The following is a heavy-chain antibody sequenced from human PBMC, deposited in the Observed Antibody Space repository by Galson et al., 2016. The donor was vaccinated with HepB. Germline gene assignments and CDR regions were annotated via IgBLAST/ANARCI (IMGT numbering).Heavy chain of an antibody. V-gene: IGHV3-7*04. CDR2: INQAGSEK. CDR3: ARAYQCTLDY. CDR1: GLTFSRFW. D-gene: IGHD6-19*01. Sequence: SLRLSCAASGLTFSRFWMTWVRQAPGKGLEWVANINQAGSEKHYLDSVRGRFTISRDNAKNSLYLQMNSLRAEDTAVYFCARAYQCTLDYWGQGTLVTVSS. J-gene: IGHJ4*02.